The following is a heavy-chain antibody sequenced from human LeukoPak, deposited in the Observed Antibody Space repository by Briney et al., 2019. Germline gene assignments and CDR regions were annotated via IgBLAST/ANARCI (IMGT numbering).Heavy chain of an antibody. CDR2: ISYDGSNK. V-gene: IGHV3-30*18. D-gene: IGHD5-18*01. CDR3: AKGSSGRGYSYGFLGY. J-gene: IGHJ4*02. Sequence: GGSLRLSCAASGFTFSSYGMHWVRQAPGKGLEWVAVISYDGSNKYYADSVKGRFTISRDNSKNTLYLQMNSLRAEDTAVYYCAKGSSGRGYSYGFLGYWSQGTLVTVSS. CDR1: GFTFSSYG.